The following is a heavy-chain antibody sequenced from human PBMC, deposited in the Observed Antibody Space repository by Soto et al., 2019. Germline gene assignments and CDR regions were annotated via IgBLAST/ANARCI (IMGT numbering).Heavy chain of an antibody. J-gene: IGHJ4*02. Sequence: LRISCASSTFTFRRYSMNLVRQSPGKGLEWVSSISSTTNYIYYADSMKGRFTVSRDNAKNSVYLDMNSLSAEDTAVYYCARESEDLTSNFDYWGQGTLVTVSS. V-gene: IGHV3-21*01. CDR3: ARESEDLTSNFDY. CDR2: ISSTTNYI. CDR1: TFTFRRYS.